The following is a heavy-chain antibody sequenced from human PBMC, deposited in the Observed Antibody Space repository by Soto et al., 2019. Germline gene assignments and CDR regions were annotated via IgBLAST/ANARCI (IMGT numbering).Heavy chain of an antibody. V-gene: IGHV1-69*13. D-gene: IGHD2-2*01. CDR1: GGTFSSCA. J-gene: IGHJ6*02. CDR2: ITPISDTT. Sequence: SVKVSCKASGGTFSSCAISWVRQAPGQGLEWMGGITPISDTTNYAQKFQGRVTITADESTSTAYMELSSLRSEDTAVYYCARSQGSSTSLEIYYYYYYGMDVWGQGTTVTVSS. CDR3: ARSQGSSTSLEIYYYYYYGMDV.